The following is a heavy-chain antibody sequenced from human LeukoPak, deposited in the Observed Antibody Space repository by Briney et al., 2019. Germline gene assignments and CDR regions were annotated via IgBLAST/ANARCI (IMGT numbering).Heavy chain of an antibody. CDR1: GYSFTSYW. CDR3: ARQRDFWSGYYRRDPSAFDI. CDR2: IDSGDSDT. V-gene: IGHV5-51*01. D-gene: IGHD3-3*01. J-gene: IGHJ3*02. Sequence: GASLKISCKGSGYSFTSYWIGWVRQMPGKGLEWMGIIDSGDSDTRYSPSLQGQVTISADTSISTAYLQWSSLKASDTAMYYCARQRDFWSGYYRRDPSAFDIWGQGTMVTVSS.